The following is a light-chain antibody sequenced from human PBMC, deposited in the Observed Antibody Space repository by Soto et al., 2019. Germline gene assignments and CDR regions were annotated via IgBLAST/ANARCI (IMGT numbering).Light chain of an antibody. CDR1: QSISNW. CDR3: QQYNSS. Sequence: DIQMTQSPSTLSASVGDRVTITCRASQSISNWLAWYQQKPGKAPKLLIYKASSLESGVPSRFSGSGSGTEFTLTIKSLQPDDFATYYCQQYNSSFGQGTKVEIK. J-gene: IGKJ1*01. CDR2: KAS. V-gene: IGKV1-5*03.